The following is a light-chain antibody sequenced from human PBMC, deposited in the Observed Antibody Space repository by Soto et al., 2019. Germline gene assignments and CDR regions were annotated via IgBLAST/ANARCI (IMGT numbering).Light chain of an antibody. Sequence: QSALTQPASVSGSPGQSIAISCTGTSSDVGSYNYVSWYQQHLGKAPKLMIYDVSNRPSGVSDRFSGSKSGNTASLTISGLQAEDEADYFCNSYTSSSTYVFGTGTKVTVL. CDR2: DVS. V-gene: IGLV2-14*03. J-gene: IGLJ1*01. CDR3: NSYTSSSTYV. CDR1: SSDVGSYNY.